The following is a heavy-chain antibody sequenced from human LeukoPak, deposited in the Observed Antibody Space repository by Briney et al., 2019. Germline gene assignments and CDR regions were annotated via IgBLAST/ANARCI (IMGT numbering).Heavy chain of an antibody. Sequence: GRSLRLSCAASGFTFSSYGMHWVRQAPGKGLEWVAAIWYDGSNKYYADSVKGRFTTSRDNSKNTLYLQMNSLRAEDTAVYCCARGGYCSSSSCSNYDGMDVWGQGTTLTVSS. CDR3: ARGGYCSSSSCSNYDGMDV. CDR1: GFTFSSYG. V-gene: IGHV3-33*01. CDR2: IWYDGSNK. D-gene: IGHD2-2*01. J-gene: IGHJ6*02.